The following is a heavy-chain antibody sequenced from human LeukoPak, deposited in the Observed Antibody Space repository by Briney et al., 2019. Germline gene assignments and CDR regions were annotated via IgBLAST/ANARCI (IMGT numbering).Heavy chain of an antibody. CDR1: GFTFSSYN. D-gene: IGHD2-8*01. J-gene: IGHJ4*02. V-gene: IGHV3-30*18. CDR3: AKDRATIIDVLTFDFAL. Sequence: GGSLRLSCAASGFTFSSYNMNWVRQAPGEGLEWVAIISRDGTDRRYEDSVKGRFTISRDNSETTVSLQMSSLTPDDTGVYYCAKDRATIIDVLTFDFALWGRGPLVPVSS. CDR2: ISRDGTDR.